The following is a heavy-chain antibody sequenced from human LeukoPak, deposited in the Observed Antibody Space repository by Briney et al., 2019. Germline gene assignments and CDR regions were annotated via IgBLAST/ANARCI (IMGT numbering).Heavy chain of an antibody. V-gene: IGHV4-59*01. J-gene: IGHJ4*02. D-gene: IGHD5-12*01. CDR3: ARGRDGYKYHFDY. CDR2: VYYSGST. CDR1: GGSMSSYY. Sequence: SETLFLTCTVSGGSMSSYYWSWIRQPPGKGLEWIGYVYYSGSTNYNPSLKSRVTISVDTSKNQLSLRLSSVTAADAAVYYCARGRDGYKYHFDYWGQGTLVTVSS.